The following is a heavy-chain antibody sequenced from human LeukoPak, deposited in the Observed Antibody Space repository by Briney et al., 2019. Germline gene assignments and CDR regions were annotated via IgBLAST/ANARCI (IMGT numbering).Heavy chain of an antibody. CDR2: ISSGSSAI. D-gene: IGHD6-13*01. V-gene: IGHV3-21*01. CDR1: GFTFTTYS. CDR3: ARVRRDSSSWYEDSGYFDY. J-gene: IGHJ4*02. Sequence: GGSLRLSCEASGFTFTTYSMTWVRQAPGKGLEWVSIISSGSSAIFSADALKGRFTISRDDAKNTLYLQMNSLRAEDTAVYYCARVRRDSSSWYEDSGYFDYWGQGTLVTVSS.